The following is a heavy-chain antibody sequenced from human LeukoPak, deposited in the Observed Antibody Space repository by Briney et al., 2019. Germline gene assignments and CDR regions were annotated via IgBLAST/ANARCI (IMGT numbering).Heavy chain of an antibody. J-gene: IGHJ3*02. Sequence: ASETLSLTCAVYGGSFSGYYWSWIRKPPGKGLEWIGEINHSGSTNYNPSLKSRVTISVDTSKNQFSLKLSSVTAADTAVYYCARGFSKVYNWNNRADDAFDIWGQGTMVTVSS. CDR3: ARGFSKVYNWNNRADDAFDI. CDR1: GGSFSGYY. D-gene: IGHD1/OR15-1a*01. V-gene: IGHV4-34*01. CDR2: INHSGST.